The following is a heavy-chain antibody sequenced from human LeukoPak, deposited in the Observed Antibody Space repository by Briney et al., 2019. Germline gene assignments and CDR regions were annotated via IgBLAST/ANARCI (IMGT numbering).Heavy chain of an antibody. D-gene: IGHD3-22*01. CDR1: GYTFTSYG. CDR2: ISAYNGNT. V-gene: IGHV1-18*01. J-gene: IGHJ3*02. CDR3: ARVTRITMIVVVILDAFDI. Sequence: ASVKVSCKASGYTFTSYGISWVRQAPGHGLEWMGWISAYNGNTNYAQKLQGRVTMTTDTSTSTAYMELRSLRSDDTAVYYCARVTRITMIVVVILDAFDIWGQGTMVTVSS.